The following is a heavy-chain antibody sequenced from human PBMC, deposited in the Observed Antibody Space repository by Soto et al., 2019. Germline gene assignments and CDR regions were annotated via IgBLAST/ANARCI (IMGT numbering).Heavy chain of an antibody. D-gene: IGHD6-19*01. V-gene: IGHV4-39*01. CDR2: IYYSGST. Sequence: SETLSLTWAVSGGSISSGGYSWGWVRQSPGKGLEWIESIYYSGSTHYNPSLKSRVTVSVDTSKNQFSLKLTSVTAADTAVYFCVSHRNYIVVSGSFFDYWSQGTLVTVSS. J-gene: IGHJ4*02. CDR3: VSHRNYIVVSGSFFDY. CDR1: GGSISSGGYS.